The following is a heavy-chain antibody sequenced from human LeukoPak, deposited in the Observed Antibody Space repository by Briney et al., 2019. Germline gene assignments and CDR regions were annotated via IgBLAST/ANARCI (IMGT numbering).Heavy chain of an antibody. V-gene: IGHV1-2*04. CDR3: ARDEAAAFGYYYGMDV. CDR2: INPNTGGT. Sequence: GASVKVSCKASGYTFNGYYIHWVRQAPGQGLEWMGWINPNTGGTNYAQKFRGWVTMTRDTSISTAYMELSRLKSDDTAVYYCARDEAAAFGYYYGMDVWGQGTTVTVSS. CDR1: GYTFNGYY. D-gene: IGHD6-13*01. J-gene: IGHJ6*02.